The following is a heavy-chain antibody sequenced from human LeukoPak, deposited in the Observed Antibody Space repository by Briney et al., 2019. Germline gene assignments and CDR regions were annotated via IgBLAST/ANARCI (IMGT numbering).Heavy chain of an antibody. CDR2: SYSGGST. Sequence: GGSLRLSCAASGFTVSSNYMSWVRQAPGKGLEWVSASYSGGSTYYEDSVKGGFTISRDNSKNTLHLKMKSLKAEDAAIYYCARAHDYCSGSTCYGYFQYWGQGTLVTVSS. D-gene: IGHD2-15*01. V-gene: IGHV3-53*01. CDR3: ARAHDYCSGSTCYGYFQY. J-gene: IGHJ1*01. CDR1: GFTVSSNY.